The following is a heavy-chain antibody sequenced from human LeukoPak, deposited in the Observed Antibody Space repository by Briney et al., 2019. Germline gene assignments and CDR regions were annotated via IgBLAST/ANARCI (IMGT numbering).Heavy chain of an antibody. V-gene: IGHV1-69*04. CDR2: IIPILGIA. Sequence: SVKVSCKASGGTFSSYAISWVRQAPGQGLEWMGRIIPILGIANYAQKFQGRVTITADKSTSTAYMELSSLRSEDTAVYYCARDEGGSYYYYGMDVWGQGTTVTVFS. J-gene: IGHJ6*02. CDR3: ARDEGGSYYYYGMDV. D-gene: IGHD1-26*01. CDR1: GGTFSSYA.